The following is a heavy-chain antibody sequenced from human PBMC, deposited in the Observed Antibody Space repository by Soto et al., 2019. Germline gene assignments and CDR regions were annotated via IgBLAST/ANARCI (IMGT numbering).Heavy chain of an antibody. J-gene: IGHJ4*02. V-gene: IGHV3-48*01. CDR3: AKDGGYSYGPYDY. Sequence: DSVEGRFTISRDNAKNSLDLQMNSLRAEDTAVYYCAKDGGYSYGPYDYWCQGTLVTVSS. D-gene: IGHD5-18*01.